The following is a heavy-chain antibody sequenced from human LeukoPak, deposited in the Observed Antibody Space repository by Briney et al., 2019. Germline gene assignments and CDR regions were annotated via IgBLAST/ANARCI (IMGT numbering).Heavy chain of an antibody. D-gene: IGHD5-12*01. Sequence: GGSLRLSCAASGFTFSSYAMSWVRQAPGKGLEWVSAISGSGGSTYYADSVKGRFTISRGNSKNTLYLQMNSLRAEDTAVYYCAKDRGYSGYGNLYVDAFDIWGQGTMVTVSS. CDR3: AKDRGYSGYGNLYVDAFDI. CDR2: ISGSGGST. CDR1: GFTFSSYA. J-gene: IGHJ3*02. V-gene: IGHV3-23*01.